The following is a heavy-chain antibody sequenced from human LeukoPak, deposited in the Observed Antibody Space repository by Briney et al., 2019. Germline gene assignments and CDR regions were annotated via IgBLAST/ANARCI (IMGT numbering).Heavy chain of an antibody. CDR1: GFTFSGSA. D-gene: IGHD1-26*01. J-gene: IGHJ4*02. CDR3: TSPETGSGSYQTILTFNY. V-gene: IGHV3-73*01. CDR2: IRSKANSYAT. Sequence: PGGSLRLSCAASGFTFSGSAMHWVRQASGKGLEWVGRIRSKANSYATAYAASVKGRFTISRDDSKNTAYLQMNSLKTEDTAVYYCTSPETGSGSYQTILTFNYWGQGTLVTVSS.